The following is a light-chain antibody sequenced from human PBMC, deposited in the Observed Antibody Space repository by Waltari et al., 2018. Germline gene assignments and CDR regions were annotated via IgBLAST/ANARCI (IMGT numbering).Light chain of an antibody. CDR1: SGIDVATFK. CDR2: CRSDSTE. CDR3: MILYNDAVV. V-gene: IGLV5-45*01. J-gene: IGLJ2*01. Sequence: QAVLTQPASLSASPGASVSLTCTFCSGIDVATFKIYWYQQRPGSPPRFLLKCRSDSTEPRGSGVPGRFSVSKDSSANAALLLISGLQSEDEADYYCMILYNDAVVFGGGTKLTVL.